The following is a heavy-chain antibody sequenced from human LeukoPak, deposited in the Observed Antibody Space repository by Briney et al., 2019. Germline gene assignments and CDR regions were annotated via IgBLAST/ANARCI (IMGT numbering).Heavy chain of an antibody. V-gene: IGHV3-30*03. CDR1: GFTLRSYG. J-gene: IGHJ4*02. CDR2: ISYDGNDK. Sequence: PGGSLRLSCAASGFTLRSYGMHWVRQAPGKGLEWVAVISYDGNDKYYADSLKGRFTISRDNSKNTLYLQMNSLRAEDTAVYYCARDAGTWEYGYNFDYWGQGTLVSVSS. CDR3: ARDAGTWEYGYNFDY. D-gene: IGHD6-13*01.